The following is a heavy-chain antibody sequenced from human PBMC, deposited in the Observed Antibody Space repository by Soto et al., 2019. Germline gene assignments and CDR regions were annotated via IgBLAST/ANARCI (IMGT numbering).Heavy chain of an antibody. CDR1: GGTFSSYA. V-gene: IGHV1-69*13. J-gene: IGHJ1*01. D-gene: IGHD3-9*01. CDR3: ASGPRRLIFDWLLARAESFQH. Sequence: SVKVSCKASGGTFSSYAISWVRQAPGQGLEWMGGIIPIFGTANYAQKFQGRVTITADESTSTAYMELSSLRSEDTAVYYCASGPRRLIFDWLLARAESFQHWGQGTLVTVSS. CDR2: IIPIFGTA.